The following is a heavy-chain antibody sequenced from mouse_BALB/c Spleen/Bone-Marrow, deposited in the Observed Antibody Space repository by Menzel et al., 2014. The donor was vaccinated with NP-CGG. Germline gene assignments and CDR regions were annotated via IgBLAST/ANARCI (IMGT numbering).Heavy chain of an antibody. CDR2: IFPGDGDT. J-gene: IGHJ4*01. CDR1: GYAFSSFW. Sequence: VQLQQSGAELVRPGSSVKISCKASGYAFSSFWMNWGKQRPGQGLEWIGQIFPGDGDTNYNGKFKGKVTLTADKSSSTAYIRLSSLTSGVSAVYFCARGDFSYFDFPMDYWGQGTSVTVSS. V-gene: IGHV1-80*01. CDR3: ARGDFSYFDFPMDY. D-gene: IGHD2-4*01.